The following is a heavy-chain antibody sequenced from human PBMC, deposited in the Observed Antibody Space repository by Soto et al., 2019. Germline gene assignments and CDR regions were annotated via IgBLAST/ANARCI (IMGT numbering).Heavy chain of an antibody. V-gene: IGHV1-69*13. J-gene: IGHJ5*02. D-gene: IGHD3-16*02. Sequence: GFPVEVACRASGGTFSSYAISWARQAHGQGLEWMGGIIPIFGTANYAQKFQGRVTMTADESTSTAYTELINLRFEDTAVYYCASVWGVCGSYRYITWFDTGAKGTLLTLPS. CDR1: GGTFSSYA. CDR3: ASVWGVCGSYRYITWFDT. CDR2: IIPIFGTA.